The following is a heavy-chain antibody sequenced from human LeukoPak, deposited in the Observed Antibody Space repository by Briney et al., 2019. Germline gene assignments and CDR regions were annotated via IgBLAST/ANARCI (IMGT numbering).Heavy chain of an antibody. CDR3: ARRSQENGVITANNWFDP. Sequence: NSSETLSLTCTVSGGSINSYYWSWIRQPPGKGLEWIGFIYYSGSTNYNPSLKSRVTISTDTSESQFSLKLTSVTAADTAVYYCARRSQENGVITANNWFDPWGQGTLVTVSS. V-gene: IGHV4-59*08. J-gene: IGHJ5*02. D-gene: IGHD3-16*01. CDR1: GGSINSYY. CDR2: IYYSGST.